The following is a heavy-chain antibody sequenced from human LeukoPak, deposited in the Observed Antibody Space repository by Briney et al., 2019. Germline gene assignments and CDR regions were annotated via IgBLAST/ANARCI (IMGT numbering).Heavy chain of an antibody. D-gene: IGHD6-6*01. Sequence: GGTLRLSCAASGFSLSRYAMSWVRQAPGKGLEWVSAITDSGGDTYHAHSVKGRFTISRDNSKNTLFLQMNSLRVEDTVVYYCAKGSSSSRPYYFDYWGQGTLVTVSS. V-gene: IGHV3-23*01. CDR1: GFSLSRYA. J-gene: IGHJ4*02. CDR2: ITDSGGDT. CDR3: AKGSSSSRPYYFDY.